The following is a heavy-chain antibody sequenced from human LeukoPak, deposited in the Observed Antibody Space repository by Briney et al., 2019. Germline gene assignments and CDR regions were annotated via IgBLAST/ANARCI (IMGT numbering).Heavy chain of an antibody. Sequence: SVRVSCKASGGTFSSYAISWVRQAPGQGLEWMGRIIPILGIANYAQKFQGRVTITADKSTSTAYMELSSLRSEDTAVYYCATDRGTVTTFDYWGQGTLVTVSS. CDR1: GGTFSSYA. CDR3: ATDRGTVTTFDY. J-gene: IGHJ4*02. CDR2: IIPILGIA. V-gene: IGHV1-69*04. D-gene: IGHD4-17*01.